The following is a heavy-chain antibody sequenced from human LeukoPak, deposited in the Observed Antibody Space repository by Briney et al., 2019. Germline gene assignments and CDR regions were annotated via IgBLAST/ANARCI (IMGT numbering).Heavy chain of an antibody. D-gene: IGHD4-17*01. V-gene: IGHV4-31*03. CDR2: IYYSGST. J-gene: IGHJ5*02. Sequence: SETLSLTCTVSGGSISSGGYYWSWIRQHPGKGLEWIGYIYYSGSTYFNPSLKSRVTISVDTSKNQFSLKLSSVTAADTAVYYCARGTGDYGWFDPWGQGTLVTVSS. CDR1: GGSISSGGYY. CDR3: ARGTGDYGWFDP.